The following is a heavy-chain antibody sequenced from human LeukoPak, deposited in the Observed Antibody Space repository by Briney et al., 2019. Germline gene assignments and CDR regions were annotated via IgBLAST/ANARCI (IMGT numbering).Heavy chain of an antibody. CDR3: ASQPLHDPRYYYYYMDV. Sequence: ASVKVSCKASGYTFTGYYMHWVRQAPGQGLEWVGCVNPNSGGTNYAQKFQGRVTMTRDTSISTAYMELSRLRSDDTAVYYCASQPLHDPRYYYYYMDVWGKGTTVTVSS. CDR1: GYTFTGYY. CDR2: VNPNSGGT. J-gene: IGHJ6*03. V-gene: IGHV1-2*02.